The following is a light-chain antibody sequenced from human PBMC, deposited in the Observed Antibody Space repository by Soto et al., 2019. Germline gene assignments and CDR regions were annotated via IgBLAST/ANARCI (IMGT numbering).Light chain of an antibody. Sequence: QAVVTQEPSLTVSPGGTVTLTCGSSTGAVTSGHYPYWFQQKPGQAPRTLIYDTNNKHSWTPARFSGSLLGGKAALTLSGAQPEDEADYYCLLSYSGVRLVFGGGTKVTVL. CDR1: TGAVTSGHY. CDR2: DTN. V-gene: IGLV7-46*01. J-gene: IGLJ3*02. CDR3: LLSYSGVRLV.